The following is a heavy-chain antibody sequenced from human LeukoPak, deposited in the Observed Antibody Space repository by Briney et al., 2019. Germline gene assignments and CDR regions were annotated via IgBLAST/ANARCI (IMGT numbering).Heavy chain of an antibody. CDR2: ISYDGSNK. J-gene: IGHJ6*02. Sequence: PGGSLRLSCAASGFTFSSNGMHWVRQAPGKGLEWVGVISYDGSNKYYADSVKGRFTISRDNSKNTLYLQMNSLRAEDTAVYYCAKVHPAYSGSYWGFDGMDVWGQGTTVTVSS. V-gene: IGHV3-30*18. CDR1: GFTFSSNG. D-gene: IGHD1-26*01. CDR3: AKVHPAYSGSYWGFDGMDV.